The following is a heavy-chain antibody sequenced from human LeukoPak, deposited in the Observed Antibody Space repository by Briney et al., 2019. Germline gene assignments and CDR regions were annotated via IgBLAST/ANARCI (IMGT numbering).Heavy chain of an antibody. Sequence: GSLRLSCAASGFSISSYEMSWVRQAPGKGLEWVSYISSRGSTIYYADSVKGGFTISRDNAKNSLYLRMNSLRAEDTAVYYCARVELVPYYYYMDVWGKGTTVTVSS. CDR2: ISSRGSTI. V-gene: IGHV3-48*03. D-gene: IGHD1-7*01. CDR1: GFSISSYE. CDR3: ARVELVPYYYYMDV. J-gene: IGHJ6*03.